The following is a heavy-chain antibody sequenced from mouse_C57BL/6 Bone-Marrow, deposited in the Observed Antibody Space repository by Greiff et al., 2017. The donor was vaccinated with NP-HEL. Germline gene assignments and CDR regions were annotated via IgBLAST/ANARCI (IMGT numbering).Heavy chain of an antibody. D-gene: IGHD1-1*01. CDR1: GYTFTDHT. V-gene: IGHV1-78*01. J-gene: IGHJ1*03. Sequence: VKLQESDAELVKPGASVKISCKVSGYTFTDHTIHWMKQRPAQGLEWIGYIYPRDGSTKYNEKFKGKATLTADKSSSTAYMQLNSLTSEDSAVYFCARDPIYYYGSSYWYFDVWGTGTTVTVSS. CDR2: IYPRDGST. CDR3: ARDPIYYYGSSYWYFDV.